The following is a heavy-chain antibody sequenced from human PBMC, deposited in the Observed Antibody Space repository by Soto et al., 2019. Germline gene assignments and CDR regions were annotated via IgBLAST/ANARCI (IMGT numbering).Heavy chain of an antibody. CDR2: TIARFGSA. J-gene: IGHJ6*02. Sequence: SVKVSCKASGGTCSSDFISWVRQAPGQGVEGVGGTIARFGSANFAQKFQGRGTITADRFTSTVYMELSSLTSEDTATYYCARDQVYDSYVYAGSQEPYGMDVWGQGTMVTVSS. CDR1: GGTCSSDF. CDR3: ARDQVYDSYVYAGSQEPYGMDV. D-gene: IGHD3-16*01. V-gene: IGHV1-69*06.